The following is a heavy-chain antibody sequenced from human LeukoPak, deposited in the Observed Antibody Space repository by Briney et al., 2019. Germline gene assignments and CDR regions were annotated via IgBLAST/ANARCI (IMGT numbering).Heavy chain of an antibody. J-gene: IGHJ3*02. CDR2: ISSSSSYI. V-gene: IGHV3-21*01. CDR3: ARADLYCSSSGCARRAFDI. Sequence: PGGSLRLSCAASGFTFSSYSMNWVRQAPGKGLEWVSSISSSSSYIYYADSVKGRFTISRGNAKNSLYLQMNSLRAEDTAVYYCARADLYCSSSGCARRAFDIWGQGTMVTVSS. D-gene: IGHD3-22*01. CDR1: GFTFSSYS.